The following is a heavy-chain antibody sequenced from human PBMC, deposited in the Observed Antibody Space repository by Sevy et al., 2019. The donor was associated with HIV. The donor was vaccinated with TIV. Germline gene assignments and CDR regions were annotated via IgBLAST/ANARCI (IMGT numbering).Heavy chain of an antibody. V-gene: IGHV3-23*01. CDR2: ISGSGGST. CDR3: AKTALTDRSITMIFAGDAFDI. Sequence: GGSLRLSCAASGFTFSSYAMSWVRQAPGKGLEWVSAISGSGGSTYYADSVKGWFPISRDNSKNTLYLQMNSLRAEDTAVYYCAKTALTDRSITMIFAGDAFDIWGQGTMVTVSS. CDR1: GFTFSSYA. D-gene: IGHD3-22*01. J-gene: IGHJ3*02.